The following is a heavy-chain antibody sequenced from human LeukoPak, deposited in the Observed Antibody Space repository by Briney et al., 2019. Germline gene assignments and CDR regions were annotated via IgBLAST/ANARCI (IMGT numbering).Heavy chain of an antibody. J-gene: IGHJ4*02. CDR1: GGSISSSRYY. D-gene: IGHD3-22*01. CDR2: IHYSGST. CDR3: ARGRYYYDSSGYYSSYFDY. Sequence: SETLSLTCTVSGGSISSSRYYWGWIRQPPGKGLEWIGSIHYSGSTYYNPSLKSRVTVSVDTSKNQFSLKLSSVTAADTAVYYCARGRYYYDSSGYYSSYFDYWGQGTLVTVSS. V-gene: IGHV4-39*07.